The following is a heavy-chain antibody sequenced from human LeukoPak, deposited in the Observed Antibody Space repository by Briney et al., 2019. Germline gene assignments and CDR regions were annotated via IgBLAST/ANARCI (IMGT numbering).Heavy chain of an antibody. V-gene: IGHV3-21*01. J-gene: IGHJ4*02. CDR1: GFTFSSYS. Sequence: GGSLRLSCAASGFTFSSYSMTWVRQAPGNGLEWVSSISSSSSYIYYADSVKGRFTISRDNAKNSLYLQMNSLRAEDTAVYYCARVRIAAAASYYFDYWGQGTLVTVSS. CDR3: ARVRIAAAASYYFDY. CDR2: ISSSSSYI. D-gene: IGHD6-13*01.